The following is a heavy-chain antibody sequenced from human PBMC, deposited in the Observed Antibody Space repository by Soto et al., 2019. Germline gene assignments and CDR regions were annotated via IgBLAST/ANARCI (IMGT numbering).Heavy chain of an antibody. D-gene: IGHD6-19*01. CDR2: INHSGVT. V-gene: IGHV4-34*01. J-gene: IGHJ6*02. CDR3: ARFSGSYYYAMDV. CDR1: GGSFSGDY. Sequence: QVQLQQWGAGLLKQSGTLSLTCAVYGGSFSGDYWSWSRQPPGKGLEWIGEINHSGVTNYKPSLKRRVTISVDTSKNQFSLQLKSVTAADTALYYCARFSGSYYYAMDVWGQGSTVTVSS.